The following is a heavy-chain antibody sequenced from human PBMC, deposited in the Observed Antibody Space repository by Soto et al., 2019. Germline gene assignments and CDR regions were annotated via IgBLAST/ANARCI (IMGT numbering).Heavy chain of an antibody. V-gene: IGHV1-18*04. Sequence: QVPLVQSGAEVKKPGASVNVSCKASGYTFTTYSVTWMRQAPGQGLEWMGWINAFSGITKYAQNLQDRITMTTDTSTSTAYMELRSLRSEDTAIYYCAREKFYGSSGYYVGNWYFDLWGRGTLVTFSS. D-gene: IGHD3-22*01. CDR2: INAFSGIT. CDR3: AREKFYGSSGYYVGNWYFDL. CDR1: GYTFTTYS. J-gene: IGHJ2*01.